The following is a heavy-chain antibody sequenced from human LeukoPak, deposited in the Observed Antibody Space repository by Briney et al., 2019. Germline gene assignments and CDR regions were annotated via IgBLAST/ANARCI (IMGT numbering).Heavy chain of an antibody. D-gene: IGHD3-9*01. V-gene: IGHV3-33*03. CDR2: IWYDGSNK. J-gene: IGHJ3*02. Sequence: PGGSLRLSCAASGFSFSSYHMHWVRQAPGKGLEWVALIWYDGSNKYYADSVKGRFTISRDNSKNTMYLQMNNLRAEDTAVYYCAKGYYEIHDAFDIWGQVTMVTVSS. CDR1: GFSFSSYH. CDR3: AKGYYEIHDAFDI.